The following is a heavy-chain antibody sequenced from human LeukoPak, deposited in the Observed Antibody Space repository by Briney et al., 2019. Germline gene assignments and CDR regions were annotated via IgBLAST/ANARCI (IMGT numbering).Heavy chain of an antibody. V-gene: IGHV4-61*02. CDR1: GGSISSGSYY. CDR2: IYTSGST. D-gene: IGHD3-10*01. CDR3: ARALSGTFDY. Sequence: PSETLSLTCTVSGGSISSGSYYWSWIRQPAGKGLEWIGRIYTSGSTNYNPSLKSRVTISVDTSKNQFSLKLSSVTAADTAVYYCARALSGTFDYWGQGTLVTVSS. J-gene: IGHJ4*02.